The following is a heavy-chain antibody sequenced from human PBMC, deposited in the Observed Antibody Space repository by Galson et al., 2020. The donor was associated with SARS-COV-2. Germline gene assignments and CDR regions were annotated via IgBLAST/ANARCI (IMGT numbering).Heavy chain of an antibody. CDR3: ARGGTRIQLTP. V-gene: IGHV4-31*03. CDR2: IYYSGST. D-gene: IGHD5-18*01. Sequence: ASETLSLTCTVSGGSISSGGYYWSWIRQHPGKGLEWIGYIYYSGSTYYNPSLKSRVTISVDTSKNQFSLKLSSVTAADTAVYYCARGGTRIQLTPWGQGTLVTASS. CDR1: GGSISSGGYY. J-gene: IGHJ5*02.